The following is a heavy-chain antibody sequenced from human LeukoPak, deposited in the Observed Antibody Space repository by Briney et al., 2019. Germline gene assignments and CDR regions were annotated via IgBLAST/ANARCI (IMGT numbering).Heavy chain of an antibody. CDR3: ARADQGLDY. Sequence: GGSLRLSCAASGFTFSSYGMHWVRQAPGKGLEWVAVISYDGSNKYYADSVKGRFTISRDNSKNTVFLQMNSLRAEDTAVYYCARADQGLDYWGQGTLVTVSS. CDR2: ISYDGSNK. CDR1: GFTFSSYG. V-gene: IGHV3-30*03. J-gene: IGHJ4*02.